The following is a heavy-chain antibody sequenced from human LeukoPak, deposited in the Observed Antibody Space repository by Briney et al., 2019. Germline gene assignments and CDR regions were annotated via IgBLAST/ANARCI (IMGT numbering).Heavy chain of an antibody. J-gene: IGHJ5*02. CDR2: IYYSGST. Sequence: ASETLSLTCTVSGGSISSYYWSWIRQPPGKGLEWIGYIYYSGSTNYNPSLKSRVTISVDTSKNQFSLKLSSVTAADTAVYFCARRVAVAGTFWFDPWGQGTLVTVSS. CDR3: ARRVAVAGTFWFDP. V-gene: IGHV4-59*08. CDR1: GGSISSYY. D-gene: IGHD6-19*01.